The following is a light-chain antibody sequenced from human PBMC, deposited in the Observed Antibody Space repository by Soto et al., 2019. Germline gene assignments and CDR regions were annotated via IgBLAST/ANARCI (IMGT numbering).Light chain of an antibody. CDR3: MQSSQLPPT. Sequence: DVVMTQSPLSLAVAPGQPASISCKSSQSLLHITGETSLFWYLQKPGHAPQLLIYDVSTRVSGVPDRFSGSGSGTDFTLEISRVETDDVGIYYCMQSSQLPPTFGQGTRLGIE. V-gene: IGKV2D-29*01. J-gene: IGKJ5*01. CDR1: QSLLHITGETS. CDR2: DVS.